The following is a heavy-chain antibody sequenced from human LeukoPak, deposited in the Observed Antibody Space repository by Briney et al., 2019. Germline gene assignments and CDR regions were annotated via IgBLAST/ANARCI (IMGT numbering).Heavy chain of an antibody. CDR2: ISSSSSYI. D-gene: IGHD2-2*01. J-gene: IGHJ4*02. V-gene: IGHV3-21*01. Sequence: GGSLRLSCAASGFTFSSYSMNWVRQAPGKGLEWVSSISSSSSYIYYADSVKGRFTISRDNAKNSLYLQMNSRRAEDTAVYYCARGSWGIPLGYCSSTSCYYYYFDYWGQGTLVTVSS. CDR1: GFTFSSYS. CDR3: ARGSWGIPLGYCSSTSCYYYYFDY.